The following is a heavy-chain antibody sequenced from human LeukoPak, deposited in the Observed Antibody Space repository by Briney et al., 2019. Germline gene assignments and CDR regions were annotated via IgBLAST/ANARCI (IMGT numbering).Heavy chain of an antibody. Sequence: GGSLRLSCAASGFTFSSYGMHWVREAPGKGLEWVAVIWYDGSNKYYADSVKGRFTISRDNSKNTLYLQMNSLRAEDTAVYYCAKSGSGWPDYWGQGTLVTVSS. CDR1: GFTFSSYG. CDR2: IWYDGSNK. V-gene: IGHV3-33*06. J-gene: IGHJ4*02. CDR3: AKSGSGWPDY. D-gene: IGHD6-19*01.